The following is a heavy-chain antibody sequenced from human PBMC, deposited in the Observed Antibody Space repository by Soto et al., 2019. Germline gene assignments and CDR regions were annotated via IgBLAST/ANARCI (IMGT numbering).Heavy chain of an antibody. J-gene: IGHJ3*02. CDR2: IYYSGST. D-gene: IGHD3-9*01. Sequence: SETLSLTCTVSGGSISSYYWSWIRQPPGKGLEWIGYIYYSGSTNYNPSLKSRVTISVDTSKNQFSLKLSSVTAADTAVYYCAREGYDILTGPNAFDIWGQGTMVTVSS. V-gene: IGHV4-59*01. CDR1: GGSISSYY. CDR3: AREGYDILTGPNAFDI.